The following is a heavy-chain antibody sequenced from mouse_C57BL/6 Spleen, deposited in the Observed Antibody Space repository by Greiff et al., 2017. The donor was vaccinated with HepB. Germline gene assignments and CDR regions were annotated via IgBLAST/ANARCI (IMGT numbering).Heavy chain of an antibody. Sequence: QVQLKESGPELVKPGASVKISCKASGYAFSSSWMNWVKQRPGKGLEWIGRIYPGDGDTNYNGKFKGKATLTADKSSSTAYMQLSSLTSEDSAVYFCVLIYYDYDGAYYYAMDYWGQGTSVTVSS. D-gene: IGHD2-4*01. V-gene: IGHV1-82*01. CDR2: IYPGDGDT. J-gene: IGHJ4*01. CDR3: VLIYYDYDGAYYYAMDY. CDR1: GYAFSSSW.